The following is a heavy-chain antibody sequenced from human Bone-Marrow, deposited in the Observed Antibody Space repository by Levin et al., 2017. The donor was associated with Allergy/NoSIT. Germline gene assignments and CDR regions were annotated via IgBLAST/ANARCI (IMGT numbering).Heavy chain of an antibody. J-gene: IGHJ4*02. CDR1: GFTVHNYA. CDR2: ISGSGTAK. D-gene: IGHD2-15*01. Sequence: GALRLSCAGSGFTVHNYAIHWVRQAPGRGPEWVSSISGSGTAKDYADSVKGRFTISRDNSKNTIYMEMTSLRVDDTALYYCAKSKMGCSGATCYSAFDSWGQGTQVTVSS. CDR3: AKSKMGCSGATCYSAFDS. V-gene: IGHV3-23*01.